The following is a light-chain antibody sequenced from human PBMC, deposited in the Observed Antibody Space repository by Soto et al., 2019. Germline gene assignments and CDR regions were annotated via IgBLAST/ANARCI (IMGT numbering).Light chain of an antibody. CDR1: QSISSW. CDR2: KAS. V-gene: IGKV1-5*03. J-gene: IGKJ1*01. CDR3: QQYNSYPWT. Sequence: DIQITQSPSTLSASVGDRVTITCRASQSISSWLAWYQQKPGKAPKLLIYKASSLESGVPSRFSGSGSGTEFTLTISSLQPDDFATYYCQQYNSYPWTFGQ.